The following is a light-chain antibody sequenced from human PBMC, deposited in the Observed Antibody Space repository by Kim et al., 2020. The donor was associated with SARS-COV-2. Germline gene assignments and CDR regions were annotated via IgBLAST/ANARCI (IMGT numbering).Light chain of an antibody. J-gene: IGKJ2*01. CDR1: QSLLHSNGNTY. CDR3: MHGLRWPYT. V-gene: IGKV2-30*02. CDR2: QVS. Sequence: DIVMTQSPLSLPVTLGQPASISCRSSQSLLHSNGNTYLTWFQQRPGQSPRRLIYQVSKRDSGVPDRFSGSGSGTDFTLKISRVEAEYVQIYYCMHGLRWPYTFGQGTKLEI.